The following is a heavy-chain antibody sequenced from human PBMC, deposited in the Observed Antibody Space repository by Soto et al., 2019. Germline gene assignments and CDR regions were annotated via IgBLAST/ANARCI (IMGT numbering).Heavy chain of an antibody. Sequence: PSETLSLTCTVSGGSISSGGYYWSWIRQHPWKGLEWIGYIYYSGSTYYNPSLKSRVTISVDTSKNQFSLKLSSVTAADTAVYYCARDNTPHLTIFGVVSWFDPWGQGXLVTVYS. CDR3: ARDNTPHLTIFGVVSWFDP. CDR2: IYYSGST. CDR1: GGSISSGGYY. D-gene: IGHD3-3*01. V-gene: IGHV4-31*03. J-gene: IGHJ5*02.